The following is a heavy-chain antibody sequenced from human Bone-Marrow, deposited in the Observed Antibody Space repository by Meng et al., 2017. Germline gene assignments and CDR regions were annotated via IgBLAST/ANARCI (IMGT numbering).Heavy chain of an antibody. CDR1: GGSFSGYY. CDR3: ARMIGIAASKYNWFDP. CDR2: IKHSGST. Sequence: SETLSLTCAVYGGSFSGYYWSWIRQPPGKGLEWNGEIKHSGSTNYNPSLKSRVTISVDTSKNQFSLKLSSVTAADTAVYYCARMIGIAASKYNWFDPWGQGTLVTVSS. J-gene: IGHJ5*02. V-gene: IGHV4-34*01. D-gene: IGHD6-13*01.